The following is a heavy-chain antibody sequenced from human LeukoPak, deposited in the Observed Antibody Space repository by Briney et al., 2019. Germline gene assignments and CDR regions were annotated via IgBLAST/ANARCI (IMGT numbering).Heavy chain of an antibody. CDR1: GGSINDAS. Sequence: SETLSLTCTVSGGSINDASWNWIRKPPGQGLERIGYIYHSGGTNYNPSLKSRVTISLDTSKNQFSLKLSSVTAADTAVYYCARVGTYYRSLDSWGQGTLVTVSS. D-gene: IGHD3-10*01. CDR3: ARVGTYYRSLDS. CDR2: IYHSGGT. V-gene: IGHV4-59*01. J-gene: IGHJ4*02.